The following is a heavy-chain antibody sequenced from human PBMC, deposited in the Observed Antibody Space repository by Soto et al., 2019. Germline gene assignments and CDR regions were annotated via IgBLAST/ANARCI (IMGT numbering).Heavy chain of an antibody. D-gene: IGHD6-13*01. CDR3: ASDRLASSPYYMDV. Sequence: GGSLRLSCAASGFTFSSYWMSWVRQAPGKGLEWVANIKQDGSEKYYVDSVKGRFTISRDNAKNSLYLQMNSLRAEDTAVYYCASDRLASSPYYMDVWGKGTTVTVSS. J-gene: IGHJ6*03. CDR2: IKQDGSEK. V-gene: IGHV3-7*01. CDR1: GFTFSSYW.